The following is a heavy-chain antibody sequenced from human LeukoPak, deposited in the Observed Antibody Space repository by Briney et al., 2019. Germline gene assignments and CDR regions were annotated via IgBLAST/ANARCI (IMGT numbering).Heavy chain of an antibody. CDR2: INHSGST. V-gene: IGHV4-34*01. D-gene: IGHD2-2*01. CDR3: ARQRDIVVVPAAIRGRRYNWFDP. J-gene: IGHJ5*02. Sequence: GSLRLSCAASGFTSSNYWMNWVRQPPGKGLEWIGEINHSGSTNYNPSLKSRVTISVDTSKNQFSLKLSSVTAADTAVYYCARQRDIVVVPAAIRGRRYNWFDPWGQGTLVTVSS. CDR1: GFTSSNYW.